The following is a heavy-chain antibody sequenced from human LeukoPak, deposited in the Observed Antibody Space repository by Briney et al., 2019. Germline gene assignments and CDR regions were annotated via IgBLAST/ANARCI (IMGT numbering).Heavy chain of an antibody. CDR2: IDTSATSM. CDR1: GFTFSDFE. V-gene: IGHV3-48*03. Sequence: GGSLRLSCAVSGFTFSDFEMNWVRQAPGKGLRWVSHIDTSATSMHYADSVKGRFTISRDNAKNLLFLQMNSLRAEDTAVYYCVTDRPGVMDFDFWGQGTLVTVSS. J-gene: IGHJ4*02. CDR3: VTDRPGVMDFDF. D-gene: IGHD2-2*03.